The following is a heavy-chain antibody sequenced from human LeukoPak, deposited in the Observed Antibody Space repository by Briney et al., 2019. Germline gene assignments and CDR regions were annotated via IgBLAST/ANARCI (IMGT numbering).Heavy chain of an antibody. D-gene: IGHD1-7*01. J-gene: IGHJ4*02. CDR3: VRGGPFTGTISTPRASDY. CDR1: GFTVTSTY. Sequence: GGSLRLSCAASGFTVTSTYMSWVRQAPGKGLESVPVIYSGGTPCYADSVKGRFTISRDTYKNTVYLQMNSLRAEDTAVYHCVRGGPFTGTISTPRASDYWGQGLLVTVSS. CDR2: IYSGGTP. V-gene: IGHV3-66*01.